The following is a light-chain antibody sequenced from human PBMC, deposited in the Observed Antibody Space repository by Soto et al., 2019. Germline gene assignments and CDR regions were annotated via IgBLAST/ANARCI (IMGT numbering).Light chain of an antibody. CDR1: QIINTW. V-gene: IGKV1-5*03. J-gene: IGKJ1*01. CDR2: KAS. CDR3: QQYNTYPWT. Sequence: DIQMTKSPSTLSASVGARVTIICRPSQIINTWLAWYGQKPGKAPNLLIYKASSLESGVPSRFSGSGSGTEFTLTISSLQPDDFATYYCQQYNTYPWTFGQGTKVEIK.